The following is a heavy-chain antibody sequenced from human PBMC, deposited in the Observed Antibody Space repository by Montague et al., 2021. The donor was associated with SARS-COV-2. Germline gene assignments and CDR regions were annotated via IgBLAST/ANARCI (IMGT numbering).Heavy chain of an antibody. J-gene: IGHJ5*02. D-gene: IGHD3-22*01. CDR1: GGSTNNYY. CDR2: IHASGIS. Sequence: SETLSLTCTVSGGSTNNYYWSWIRQPAGKGLEWIGRIHASGISTXNPSLETRVTMSVDTSKNQFSLKLGSVTAADTAVYYCARGRFYYDSGELGSWGQGTLVTVSS. CDR3: ARGRFYYDSGELGS. V-gene: IGHV4-4*07.